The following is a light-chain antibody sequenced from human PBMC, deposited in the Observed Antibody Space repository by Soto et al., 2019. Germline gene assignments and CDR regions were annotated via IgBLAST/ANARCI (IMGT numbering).Light chain of an antibody. V-gene: IGLV4-69*01. Sequence: QLVLTQSPSASASLGASVTLTCTLSSGHSSYAIAWHQQQPEKGPRYLMKLNSDGSHSKGDGIPDRFSGSSSGAERYLTISSLQSEDEADYYCQTWGTGIPYVFGTGTQLTVL. CDR3: QTWGTGIPYV. J-gene: IGLJ1*01. CDR1: SGHSSYA. CDR2: LNSDGSH.